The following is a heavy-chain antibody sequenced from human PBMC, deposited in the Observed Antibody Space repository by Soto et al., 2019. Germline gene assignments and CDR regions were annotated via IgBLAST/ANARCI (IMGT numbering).Heavy chain of an antibody. V-gene: IGHV3-30*03. Sequence: GGSLRLSCAASGFTFSSYGMHWVRQAPGKGLEWVAVISYDGSNKYYADSVKGRFTISRDNSKNTLYLQMNSLRAEDTAVYYCATCGSGWSPSYWGQGSLVTVSS. D-gene: IGHD6-19*01. CDR1: GFTFSSYG. J-gene: IGHJ4*02. CDR3: ATCGSGWSPSY. CDR2: ISYDGSNK.